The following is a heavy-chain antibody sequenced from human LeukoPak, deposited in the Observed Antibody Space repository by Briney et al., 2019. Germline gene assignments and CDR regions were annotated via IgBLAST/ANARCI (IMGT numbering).Heavy chain of an antibody. Sequence: ASVKVSCKVSGYTPTELSMHWVRQAPGKGLEWMGGFDPEGGETIYAQKFQGRVTMTEDTSTDTAYMELSSLRSEDTAVYYCAARRITIFGVVIIDAFDIWGQGTMATVSS. D-gene: IGHD3-3*01. CDR3: AARRITIFGVVIIDAFDI. CDR1: GYTPTELS. J-gene: IGHJ3*02. CDR2: FDPEGGET. V-gene: IGHV1-24*01.